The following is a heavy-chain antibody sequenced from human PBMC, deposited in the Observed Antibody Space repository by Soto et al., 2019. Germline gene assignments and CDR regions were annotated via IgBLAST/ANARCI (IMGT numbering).Heavy chain of an antibody. CDR1: GGTFSSYA. V-gene: IGHV1-69*13. CDR2: IIPIFGTA. CDR3: ARGSLTTVYNWFDP. Sequence: SVKVSCKXSGGTFSSYAISWVRQAPGQGLEWMGGIIPIFGTANYAQKFQGRVTITADESTSTAYMELNSLRSEDTAVYYCARGSLTTVYNWFDPWGQGTLVTVSS. D-gene: IGHD4-17*01. J-gene: IGHJ5*02.